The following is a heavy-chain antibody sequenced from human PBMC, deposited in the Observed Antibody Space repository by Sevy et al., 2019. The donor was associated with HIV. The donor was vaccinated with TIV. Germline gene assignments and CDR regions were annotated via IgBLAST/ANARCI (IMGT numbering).Heavy chain of an antibody. J-gene: IGHJ6*02. Sequence: ASVKVSCKASGGTFSSYAISWVRQAPGQGLEWMGGIIPIFGTANYAQKFQGRVTITADESTSTAYMELSSLRSEDTAVYYCAGEASGELRYYGMDVWGQGTTVTVSS. CDR3: AGEASGELRYYGMDV. CDR2: IIPIFGTA. CDR1: GGTFSSYA. V-gene: IGHV1-69*13. D-gene: IGHD1-26*01.